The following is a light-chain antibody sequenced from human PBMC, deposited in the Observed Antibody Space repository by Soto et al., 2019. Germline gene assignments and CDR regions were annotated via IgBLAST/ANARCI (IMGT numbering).Light chain of an antibody. CDR1: SSDIGSYNH. CDR2: AVS. CDR3: ISYTDRQSYL. J-gene: IGLJ1*01. V-gene: IGLV2-14*03. Sequence: QSVLTQPASVSWSPGKSITISCSGTSSDIGSYNHVAWYQQFPSKSPKLMIYAVSDRPPGVSDRFSGSKSGITASLTISVLQTEDEADYYCISYTDRQSYLFGTGTKLTVL.